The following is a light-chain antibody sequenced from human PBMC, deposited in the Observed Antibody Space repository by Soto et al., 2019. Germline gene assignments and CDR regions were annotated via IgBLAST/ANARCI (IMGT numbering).Light chain of an antibody. CDR3: QHYNTYPWT. V-gene: IGKV1-5*01. CDR1: QSISSW. Sequence: DIQMTQSPSTLSASVGDRVTITCRASQSISSWLAWYQQKPGKAPKLLIYDASSLESGGPSRFSGSGSGTEFTLNISSLQPGDFATYYCQHYNTYPWTFGQGTKVDNK. J-gene: IGKJ1*01. CDR2: DAS.